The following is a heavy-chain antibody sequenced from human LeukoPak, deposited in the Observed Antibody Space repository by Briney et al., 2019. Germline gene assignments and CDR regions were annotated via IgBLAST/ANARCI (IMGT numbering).Heavy chain of an antibody. CDR3: ARQAYCGGDCFEYFQH. D-gene: IGHD2-21*02. J-gene: IGHJ1*01. CDR2: IYYSGST. Sequence: SETLSLTCTVSGGSISSSSYYWGWLRQPPGKGLVWIGSIYYSGSTYYNLSLQSRVTISVDTSKNQFSLKLSSVTAADTAVYYCARQAYCGGDCFEYFQHWGQGTLVTVSS. V-gene: IGHV4-39*01. CDR1: GGSISSSSYY.